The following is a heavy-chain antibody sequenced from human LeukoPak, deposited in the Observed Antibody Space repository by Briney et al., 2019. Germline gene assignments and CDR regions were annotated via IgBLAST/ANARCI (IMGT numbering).Heavy chain of an antibody. V-gene: IGHV4-39*01. CDR2: IYYSGST. CDR1: GGSISSSSYY. Sequence: SETLSLTCTVSGGSISSSSYYWGWIRQPPGKGLEWIGSIYYSGSTYYNPSLKSRVTISVDTSKNQFSLKLSSVTAADTAVYSCVRHVARAFDIWGQGTKVTVSS. CDR3: VRHVARAFDI. J-gene: IGHJ3*02.